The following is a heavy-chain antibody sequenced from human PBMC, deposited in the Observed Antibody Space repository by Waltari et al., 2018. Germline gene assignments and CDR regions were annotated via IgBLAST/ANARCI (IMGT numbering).Heavy chain of an antibody. D-gene: IGHD6-13*01. CDR3: ASLIAAAGHFDY. CDR2: INPNSGGT. J-gene: IGHJ4*02. Sequence: QLQLVQSGAEVKKPGASVQVSCKASGSTFTGYYIHWDRQAPGQGLEWMGRINPNSGGTNYAQKFQGRVTMTRDTSISTAYMELSRLRSDDTAVYYCASLIAAAGHFDYWGQGTLVTVSS. CDR1: GSTFTGYY. V-gene: IGHV1-2*06.